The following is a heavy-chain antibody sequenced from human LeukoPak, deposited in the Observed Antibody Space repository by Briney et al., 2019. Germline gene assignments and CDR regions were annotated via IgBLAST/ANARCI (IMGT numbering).Heavy chain of an antibody. CDR1: GYSISSGYY. J-gene: IGHJ4*02. V-gene: IGHV4-38-2*01. CDR2: IYHSGST. CDR3: ARVSGSGWSADY. D-gene: IGHD6-19*01. Sequence: SETLSLTCAVSGYSISSGYYWGWIRQPPGKGLEWIGSIYHSGSTYYSPSLKSRVTISLDTSKNHFSLKLSSVTAADTAVYYCARVSGSGWSADYWGQGTLVTVSS.